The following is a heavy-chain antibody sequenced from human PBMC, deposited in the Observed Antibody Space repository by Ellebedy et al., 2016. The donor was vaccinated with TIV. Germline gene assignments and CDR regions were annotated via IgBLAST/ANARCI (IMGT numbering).Heavy chain of an antibody. Sequence: ASVKVSCKASGYSLTAYPINWVRQAPGQGLEWLGWINTNTGNPTYSQGFRGQFAFSLDTSVSTAYLEISRLRAEDTAVYYCARDSRYNWNDWDYYHMDVWGKGTTVTVSS. D-gene: IGHD1-1*01. CDR2: INTNTGNP. CDR1: GYSLTAYP. J-gene: IGHJ6*03. CDR3: ARDSRYNWNDWDYYHMDV. V-gene: IGHV7-4-1*01.